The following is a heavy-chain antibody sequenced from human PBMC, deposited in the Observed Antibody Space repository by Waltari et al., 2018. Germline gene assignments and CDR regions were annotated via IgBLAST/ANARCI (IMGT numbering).Heavy chain of an antibody. CDR1: GFTFSSYA. CDR2: FSGSGGST. CDR3: ATDIRRCGWVPLCYYYGMDV. J-gene: IGHJ6*02. D-gene: IGHD6-19*01. V-gene: IGHV3-23*01. Sequence: EVQLWESVGGLVQPGGSLRLSWAASGFTFSSYAMSWVRQAPGTGLGWVSAFSGSGGSTYYADSVKGTSTISTDNSKITLYLQMTSLRAEDTAVYYCATDIRRCGWVPLCYYYGMDVWGQGTTVTVSS.